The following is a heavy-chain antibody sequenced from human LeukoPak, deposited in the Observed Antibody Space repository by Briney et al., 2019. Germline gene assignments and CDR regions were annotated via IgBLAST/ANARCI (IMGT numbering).Heavy chain of an antibody. J-gene: IGHJ4*02. CDR2: INHSGST. CDR1: GGSFSGYY. D-gene: IGHD4-17*01. CDR3: ARGSRVTTLFDY. Sequence: SETLSLTCAVYGGSFSGYYWSWIRQPPGKGLEWIGEINHSGSTNYNPSLKSRVTISVDTSKNQFSLKLSSVTAADTAVYYCARGSRVTTLFDYWGQGTLVTVSS. V-gene: IGHV4-34*01.